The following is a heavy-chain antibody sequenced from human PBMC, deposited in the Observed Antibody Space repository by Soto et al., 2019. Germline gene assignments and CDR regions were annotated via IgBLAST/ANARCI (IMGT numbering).Heavy chain of an antibody. J-gene: IGHJ5*02. V-gene: IGHV4-34*01. CDR2: INHSGST. D-gene: IGHD3-10*01. Sequence: SETLSLTCAVYGGSFSGYYWSWIRQPPGKGLEWIGEINHSGSTNYNPSLKSRVTISVDTSKNQFSLKLSSVTAADTAVYYCARKGITMVRGTNWFDPWGQGTLVTVSS. CDR1: GGSFSGYY. CDR3: ARKGITMVRGTNWFDP.